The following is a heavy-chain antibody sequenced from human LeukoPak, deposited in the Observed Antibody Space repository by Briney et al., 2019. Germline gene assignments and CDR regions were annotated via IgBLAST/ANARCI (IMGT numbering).Heavy chain of an antibody. Sequence: PSETLSLTCTVSSGSISSYYWSWIRQPPGKGLEWIGYIYYSGSTSYNPSLKSRVTISVDTSKNQFSLKLSSVTAADTAVYYCARGKTYYDISKDAFDIWGQGTMVTVSS. V-gene: IGHV4-59*01. CDR2: IYYSGST. D-gene: IGHD3-22*01. CDR1: SGSISSYY. J-gene: IGHJ3*02. CDR3: ARGKTYYDISKDAFDI.